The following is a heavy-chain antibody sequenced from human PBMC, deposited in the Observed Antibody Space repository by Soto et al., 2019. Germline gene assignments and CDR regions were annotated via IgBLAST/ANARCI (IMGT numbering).Heavy chain of an antibody. CDR2: ISTTSGNT. Sequence: ASVKVSCKASGGTFSSYAISWVRQAPGQGLEWMAWISTTSGNTHYAERVQGGVTVTLDKSARTAFMEMWGLTSDDTAVYFCARDNGYYDFWGQGTLVTVSS. D-gene: IGHD2-8*01. CDR1: GGTFSSYA. V-gene: IGHV1-18*01. J-gene: IGHJ4*02. CDR3: ARDNGYYDF.